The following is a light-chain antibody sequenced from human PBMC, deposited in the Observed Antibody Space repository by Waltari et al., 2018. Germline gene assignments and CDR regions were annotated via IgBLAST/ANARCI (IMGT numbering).Light chain of an antibody. V-gene: IGLV3-21*01. Sequence: SYVLTQPPSVSVAPGDTARLTCGGNHLERQSVHWYRQRPGQAPVLVISYDSDRPSGIPDRLSGSNSGNTATLTISRVEAGDEADYYCQVWDANTDPGVFGTGTEVTVL. CDR2: YDS. J-gene: IGLJ1*01. CDR3: QVWDANTDPGV. CDR1: HLERQS.